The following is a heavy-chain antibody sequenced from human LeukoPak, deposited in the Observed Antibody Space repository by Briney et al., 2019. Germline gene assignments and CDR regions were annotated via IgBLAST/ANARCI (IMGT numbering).Heavy chain of an antibody. D-gene: IGHD3-22*01. CDR3: ARGVVVRD. V-gene: IGHV4-34*01. J-gene: IGHJ3*01. Sequence: SETLSLTCTVSGGSISSYYWSWIRQPPGKGLEWIGEINHSGSTNYNPSLKSRVTISVDTSKNQFSLKLSSVTAADTAVYYCARGVVVRDWGQGTMVTVSS. CDR2: INHSGST. CDR1: GGSISSYY.